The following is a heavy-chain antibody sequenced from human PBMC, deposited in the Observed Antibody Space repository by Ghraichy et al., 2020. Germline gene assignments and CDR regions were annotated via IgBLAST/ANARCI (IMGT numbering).Heavy chain of an antibody. CDR3: AKLAVRRAHVFDI. D-gene: IGHD2-2*01. J-gene: IGHJ3*02. Sequence: GESLNISCAVSGFTFTAYPLYWIRQAPEKGLEWVSAISAGGDKTFYADSVRGQFTISKDNSKNTLYLQMNSLRADDTAVYYCAKLAVRRAHVFDIWGHGTMVTVSS. CDR1: GFTFTAYP. CDR2: ISAGGDKT. V-gene: IGHV3-23*01.